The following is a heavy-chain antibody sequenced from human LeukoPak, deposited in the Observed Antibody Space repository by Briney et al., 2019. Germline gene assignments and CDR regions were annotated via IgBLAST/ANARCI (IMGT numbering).Heavy chain of an antibody. CDR1: GFTFSSYA. D-gene: IGHD2-2*01. Sequence: PGGSLRLSCAASGFTFSSYAMSWVRQAPGKGLEWVSAISGSGGSTYYADSVKGRFTISRDNSKNTLYLQMSSLRAEDTAVYYCAKEDCSSTSCYSPLYNWFDPWGQGTLVTVSS. CDR2: ISGSGGST. V-gene: IGHV3-23*01. J-gene: IGHJ5*02. CDR3: AKEDCSSTSCYSPLYNWFDP.